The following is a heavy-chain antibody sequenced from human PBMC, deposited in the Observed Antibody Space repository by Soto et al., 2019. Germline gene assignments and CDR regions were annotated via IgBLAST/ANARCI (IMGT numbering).Heavy chain of an antibody. Sequence: EVQLVESGGGLVQPGGSLRLSCAASGFTFRDHYMDWVRQAPGKGLEWVGRIRNKANNYATEYAASVKDRFTISRDDSKNSLSLQMNSLKTEDTAVYYCARGWALGELLPGAFDYWGQGILVTVSS. D-gene: IGHD1-26*01. CDR3: ARGWALGELLPGAFDY. CDR2: IRNKANNYAT. CDR1: GFTFRDHY. J-gene: IGHJ4*02. V-gene: IGHV3-72*01.